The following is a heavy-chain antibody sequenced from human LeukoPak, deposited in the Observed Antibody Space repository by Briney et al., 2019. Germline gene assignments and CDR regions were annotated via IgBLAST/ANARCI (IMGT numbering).Heavy chain of an antibody. V-gene: IGHV1-46*01. CDR2: INPSGGST. D-gene: IGHD3-9*01. J-gene: IGHJ4*02. Sequence: ASVKVSCKASGYTFTSYYMHWVRQAPGQGLEWMAIINPSGGSTTYAQKFQGRVTMTRDTSTSTVYMELSSLRSEDTAVYYCARGHDILTGYYTAFDYWGQGTLVTVSS. CDR1: GYTFTSYY. CDR3: ARGHDILTGYYTAFDY.